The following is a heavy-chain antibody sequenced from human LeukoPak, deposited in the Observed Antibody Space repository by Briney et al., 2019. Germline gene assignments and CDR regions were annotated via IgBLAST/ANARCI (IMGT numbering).Heavy chain of an antibody. CDR3: ARDGGSYSDIAEYFQH. J-gene: IGHJ1*01. CDR2: IYHSGNT. CDR1: GGSVSSGPYY. Sequence: PSETLSLTCTVSGGSVSSGPYYWSWIRQPTVKGLEWIGYIYHSGNTNYNPSLKSRVTISVDRSKNQFSLKLSSVTAADTAVYYCARDGGSYSDIAEYFQHWGQGTLVTVSS. D-gene: IGHD4-17*01. V-gene: IGHV4-61*01.